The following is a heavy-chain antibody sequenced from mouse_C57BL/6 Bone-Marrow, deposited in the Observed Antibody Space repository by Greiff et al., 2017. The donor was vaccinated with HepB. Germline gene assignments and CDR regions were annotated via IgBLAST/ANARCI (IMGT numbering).Heavy chain of an antibody. CDR2: ISSGSSTI. V-gene: IGHV5-17*01. CDR3: ARRKLGNAMDY. D-gene: IGHD4-1*01. Sequence: EVQRVESGGGLVKPGGSLKLSCAASGFTFSDYGMHWVRQAPEKGLEWVAYISSGSSTIYYADTVKGRFTISRDNAKNTLFLQMTSMRSEDTAMYYCARRKLGNAMDYWGQGTSVTVSS. CDR1: GFTFSDYG. J-gene: IGHJ4*01.